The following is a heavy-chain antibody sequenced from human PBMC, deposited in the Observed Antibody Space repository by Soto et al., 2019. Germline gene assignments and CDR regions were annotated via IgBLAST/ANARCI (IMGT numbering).Heavy chain of an antibody. CDR2: IYHSGSA. CDR1: GDSISSNNW. CDR3: ARLRYSGSYFFDF. D-gene: IGHD1-26*01. Sequence: AETLSLTCAVSGDSISSNNWWSWVRQPPGKGLEWIGEIYHSGSANYNPSLKSRVTISVDKSKNQFSLKLSSVTAADTAVYYCARLRYSGSYFFDFWGQGTLVTVSS. V-gene: IGHV4-4*02. J-gene: IGHJ4*02.